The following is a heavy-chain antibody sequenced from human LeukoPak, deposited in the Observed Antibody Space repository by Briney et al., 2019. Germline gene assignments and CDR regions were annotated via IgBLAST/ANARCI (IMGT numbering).Heavy chain of an antibody. CDR1: GGTFSSYA. CDR2: IIPIFGTA. J-gene: IGHJ3*02. D-gene: IGHD3-22*01. V-gene: IGHV1-69*05. Sequence: SVKVSCKASGGTFSSYAISWVRQAPGQGLEWMGRIIPIFGTANYAQKFQGRVTITTDESTSTAFMELSSLRSEDTAVYYCARWGTYYYDSRAFDIWGQGTMVTVSS. CDR3: ARWGTYYYDSRAFDI.